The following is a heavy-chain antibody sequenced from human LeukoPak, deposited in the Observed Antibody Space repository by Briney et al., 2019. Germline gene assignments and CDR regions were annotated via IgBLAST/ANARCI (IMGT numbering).Heavy chain of an antibody. CDR1: GFTFSSSE. Sequence: PGXSLRLSCAAAGFTFSSSEMNWVRRAPGKGLEWVSYISSGGNIYYADFAKGRFTISRDNAKSSLYLQMNSLRAEDTGIYYCATVRRDYYNNIDYWGQGTLVTVSS. CDR3: ATVRRDYYNNIDY. CDR2: ISSGGNI. V-gene: IGHV3-48*03. D-gene: IGHD5-24*01. J-gene: IGHJ4*02.